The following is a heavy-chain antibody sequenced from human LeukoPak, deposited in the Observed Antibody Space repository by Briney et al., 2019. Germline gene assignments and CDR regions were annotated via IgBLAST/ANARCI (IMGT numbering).Heavy chain of an antibody. J-gene: IGHJ4*02. Sequence: ASEILSLTCAVSGYSISSGYYWGWIRQPPGKGLEWIGSIYHSGSTYYNPSLKSRVTISVDTSKNQFSLKLSSVTAADTAVYYCARHNWNYYFDYCGQGTLVTVSS. CDR2: IYHSGST. V-gene: IGHV4-38-2*01. D-gene: IGHD1-7*01. CDR1: GYSISSGYY. CDR3: ARHNWNYYFDY.